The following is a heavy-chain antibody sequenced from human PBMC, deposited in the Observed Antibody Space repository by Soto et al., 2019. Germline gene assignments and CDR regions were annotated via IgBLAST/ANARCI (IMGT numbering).Heavy chain of an antibody. V-gene: IGHV4-59*08. D-gene: IGHD3-22*01. CDR2: IYYSGST. Sequence: SETLSLTCTVSGGSISSHYWSWIRQPPGKGLEWIGYIYYSGSTNYNPSLKSRVTISVDTSKNQFSLKLSSVTAADTAVYYCARRADSSGPHYSFDDWGQGPLVTLAS. J-gene: IGHJ4*02. CDR1: GGSISSHY. CDR3: ARRADSSGPHYSFDD.